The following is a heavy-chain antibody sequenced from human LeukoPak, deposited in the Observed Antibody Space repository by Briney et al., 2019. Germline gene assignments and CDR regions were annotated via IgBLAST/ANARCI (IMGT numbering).Heavy chain of an antibody. Sequence: PGGSLRLSCAASGFTFSSYAMSWVRQAPGKGLEWVSAISGSGGSTYYADSVKGRFTISRDNATNTLFLQMNSLRVEDTAVYYCAREYEGYCSGGSCFRGTYNWFDPWGQGTLVTVSS. V-gene: IGHV3-23*01. D-gene: IGHD2-15*01. J-gene: IGHJ5*02. CDR3: AREYEGYCSGGSCFRGTYNWFDP. CDR2: ISGSGGST. CDR1: GFTFSSYA.